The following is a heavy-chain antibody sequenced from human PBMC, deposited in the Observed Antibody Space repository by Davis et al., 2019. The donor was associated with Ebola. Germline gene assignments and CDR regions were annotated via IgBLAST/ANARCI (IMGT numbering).Heavy chain of an antibody. Sequence: GGSLRLSCVASGFTFSNYGMHWVRQAPGKGLEWLAVISYDGSRRFYADSVKGRFTVSRDNPKSTLYLQLSGLRTEDTALYYCARWETMVTSIVDLWGQGTLVTVSS. CDR3: ARWETMVTSIVDL. V-gene: IGHV3-30*19. J-gene: IGHJ1*01. D-gene: IGHD2-15*01. CDR1: GFTFSNYG. CDR2: ISYDGSRR.